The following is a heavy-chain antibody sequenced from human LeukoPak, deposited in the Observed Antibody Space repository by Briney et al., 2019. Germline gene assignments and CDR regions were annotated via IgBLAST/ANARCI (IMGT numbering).Heavy chain of an antibody. CDR1: GYTFTSYD. V-gene: IGHV1-69*13. Sequence: SVKVSCKASGYTFTSYDINWVRQAPGQGLEWMGGIIPIFGTANYAQKFQGRVTITADESTSTAYMELSSLRSEDTAVYYCARSPYYYDSSGYYYWGQGTLVTVSS. D-gene: IGHD3-22*01. CDR3: ARSPYYYDSSGYYY. CDR2: IIPIFGTA. J-gene: IGHJ4*02.